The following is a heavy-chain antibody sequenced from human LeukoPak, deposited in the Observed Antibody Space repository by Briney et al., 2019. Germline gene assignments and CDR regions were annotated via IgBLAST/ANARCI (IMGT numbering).Heavy chain of an antibody. J-gene: IGHJ3*02. D-gene: IGHD5-18*01. V-gene: IGHV4-39*02. CDR2: IYYSGRT. Sequence: SETLSLTCTVSGGSISSSSDFWGWIRQPPGKGLEWIGSIYYSGRTYNNPSLKSRVTISVDTSKNQFSLKLSSVTAADTAVYYCAREGRRVGYSYGSAFDIWGQGTMVTVSS. CDR1: GGSISSSSDF. CDR3: AREGRRVGYSYGSAFDI.